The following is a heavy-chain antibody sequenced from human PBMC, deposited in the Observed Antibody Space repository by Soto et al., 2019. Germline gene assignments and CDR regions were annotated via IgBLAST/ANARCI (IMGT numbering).Heavy chain of an antibody. J-gene: IGHJ5*02. CDR3: AADLPPPNYGDYVWPFDP. CDR1: GFTFTSSA. CDR2: IVVGSGNT. D-gene: IGHD4-17*01. V-gene: IGHV1-58*01. Sequence: SVKVSCKASGFTFTSSAVQWVRQARGQRLEWIGWIVVGSGNTNYAQKFQERVTITRDMSTRTAYMELSSLRSEDTAVYYCAADLPPPNYGDYVWPFDPWGQGTLVTVSS.